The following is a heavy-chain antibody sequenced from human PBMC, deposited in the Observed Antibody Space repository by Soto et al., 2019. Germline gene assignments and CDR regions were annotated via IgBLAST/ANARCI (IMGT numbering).Heavy chain of an antibody. CDR2: ISWNSGSI. V-gene: IGHV3-9*01. CDR1: GFTFDDYV. Sequence: GGSLRLSCAASGFTFDDYVMHWVRQAPGKGLEWVSGISWNSGSIGYADSVKGRFTISRDSAKNSLYLQMNSLRAEDTALYYCAKDTDYDILTGLIDYWGQGTLVTVSS. D-gene: IGHD3-9*01. CDR3: AKDTDYDILTGLIDY. J-gene: IGHJ4*02.